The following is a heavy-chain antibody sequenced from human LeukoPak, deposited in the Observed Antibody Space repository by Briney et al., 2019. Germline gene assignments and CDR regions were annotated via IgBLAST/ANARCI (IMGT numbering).Heavy chain of an antibody. J-gene: IGHJ6*02. V-gene: IGHV3-53*01. D-gene: IGHD3-9*01. Sequence: GGSLRLSCAASGFTVSSNYMSWVRQAPGKGLEWVSVIYSGGSTYYADSVKGRFTISRDNSKNTLYLQMNSLRAEDTAVYYCARGQSGYFDWPTYYYYYGMDVWGQGTTVTVSS. CDR2: IYSGGST. CDR3: ARGQSGYFDWPTYYYYYGMDV. CDR1: GFTVSSNY.